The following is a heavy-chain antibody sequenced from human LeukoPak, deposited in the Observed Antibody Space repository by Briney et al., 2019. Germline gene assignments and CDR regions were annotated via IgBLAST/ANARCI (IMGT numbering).Heavy chain of an antibody. CDR3: ARDGKAVAVAFDI. Sequence: GGSLRLSCAASGFTFSDYYMSWIRQAPGKGLEWVSYIGSSGRTIYYADSVKGRFTISRDNAKNSLYLQMNSLRAEDTAVYYCARDGKAVAVAFDIWDQGTMVTVSS. D-gene: IGHD6-19*01. J-gene: IGHJ3*02. V-gene: IGHV3-11*04. CDR1: GFTFSDYY. CDR2: IGSSGRTI.